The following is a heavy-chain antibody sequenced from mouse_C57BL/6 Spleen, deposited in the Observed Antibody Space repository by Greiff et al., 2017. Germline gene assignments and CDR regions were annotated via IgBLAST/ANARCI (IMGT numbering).Heavy chain of an antibody. J-gene: IGHJ4*01. V-gene: IGHV1-37*01. CDR3: ARHYYYGSSYGAMDY. Sequence: DVKLVESGPELVKPGASVKISCKASGYSFTGYFMNWVKQSHGKSLEWIGRINPYNGDTFYNQKFKGKATLTVDKSSSTAHMELLSLTSEDFAVYYCARHYYYGSSYGAMDYWGQGTSVTVSS. CDR2: INPYNGDT. CDR1: GYSFTGYF. D-gene: IGHD1-1*01.